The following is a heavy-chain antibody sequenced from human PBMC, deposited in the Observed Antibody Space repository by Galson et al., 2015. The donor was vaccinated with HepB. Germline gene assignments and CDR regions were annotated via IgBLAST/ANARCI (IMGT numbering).Heavy chain of an antibody. D-gene: IGHD3-16*01. CDR1: GFTFSGSR. V-gene: IGHV3-73*01. CDR3: TTQAGGVVY. Sequence: SLRLSCATSGFTFSGSRMHWVRQASGKGLEWVGLIRSKPNSGATIYAASVKGRFTISRDDSKNTAYLQMNSLKTEDTAVYYCTTQAGGVVYWGQGTLVTVSS. CDR2: IRSKPNSGAT. J-gene: IGHJ4*02.